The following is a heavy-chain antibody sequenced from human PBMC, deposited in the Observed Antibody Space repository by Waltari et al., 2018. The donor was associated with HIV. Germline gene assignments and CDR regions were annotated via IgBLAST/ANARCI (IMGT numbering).Heavy chain of an antibody. J-gene: IGHJ3*02. V-gene: IGHV3-66*01. Sequence: EVQLVESGGGLVRPGGSLRLSCAASGFTVSRHHLGWVRQTPGKGLEYVSVMYSGGTTHYADSVNGRFTISRDSSKSALYLQMNTLRAEDTALYYCARVDRAGTTSGWDVFDIWGQGTMVTVSS. D-gene: IGHD1-1*01. CDR2: MYSGGTT. CDR1: GFTVSRHH. CDR3: ARVDRAGTTSGWDVFDI.